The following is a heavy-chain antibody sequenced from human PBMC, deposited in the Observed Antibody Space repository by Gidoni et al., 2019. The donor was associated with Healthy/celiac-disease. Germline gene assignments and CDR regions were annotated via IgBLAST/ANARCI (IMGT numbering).Heavy chain of an antibody. Sequence: QVQLQESGPGLVKPSGTLSLTCAVSGGSISSSNWWSWVRQPPGKGLEWIGEIYHSGSTNYNPSLKSRVTISVDKSKNQFSLKLSSVTAADTAVYYCARVRFLGGSSSYYYYGMDVWGQGTTVTVSS. D-gene: IGHD6-6*01. CDR2: IYHSGST. CDR3: ARVRFLGGSSSYYYYGMDV. CDR1: GGSISSSNW. V-gene: IGHV4-4*02. J-gene: IGHJ6*02.